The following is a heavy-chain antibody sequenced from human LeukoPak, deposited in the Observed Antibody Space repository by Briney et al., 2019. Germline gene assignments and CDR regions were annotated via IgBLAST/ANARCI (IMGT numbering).Heavy chain of an antibody. CDR2: IYYSGST. CDR3: ALDSSGWSDDSFDI. J-gene: IGHJ3*02. CDR1: GGSVSPYY. V-gene: IGHV4-59*02. Sequence: SETLSLTCTVSGGSVSPYYWSWIRQPPGKGLEWIGYIYYSGSTDYNPSLKSRVTISVDTSKNQFSLNLNSVTAADTAVYYCALDSSGWSDDSFDIWGQGTMVTVSS. D-gene: IGHD6-13*01.